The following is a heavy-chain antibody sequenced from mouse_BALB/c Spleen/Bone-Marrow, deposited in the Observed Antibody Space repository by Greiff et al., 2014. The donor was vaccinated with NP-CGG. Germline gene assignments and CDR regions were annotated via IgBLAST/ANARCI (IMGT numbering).Heavy chain of an antibody. CDR3: ALYYDYDVGY. Sequence: VQLKESGAELVKPGASVKLSCTASGFNIKDTYMHWVKQRPEQGLEWTGRIDPANGNTKYDPKFQGKATITADTSSNTAYLQLSSLTSEDTAVYYCALYYDYDVGYWGQGTTLTVSS. CDR2: IDPANGNT. J-gene: IGHJ2*01. V-gene: IGHV14-3*02. D-gene: IGHD2-4*01. CDR1: GFNIKDTY.